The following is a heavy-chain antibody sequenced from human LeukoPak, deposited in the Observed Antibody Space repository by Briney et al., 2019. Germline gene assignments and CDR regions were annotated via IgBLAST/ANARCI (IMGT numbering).Heavy chain of an antibody. D-gene: IGHD1-26*01. V-gene: IGHV4-4*08. CDR2: ISNSGST. Sequence: SETLSLTCSVSGASISSYYWSWMRQPPGKGLEWIGYISNSGSTNYNPSLKSRVTISVDTSKNQFSLNLNSMTAADTAVYFCARDDGGSYCFDYWGQGTLVTVSS. CDR3: ARDDGGSYCFDY. J-gene: IGHJ4*02. CDR1: GASISSYY.